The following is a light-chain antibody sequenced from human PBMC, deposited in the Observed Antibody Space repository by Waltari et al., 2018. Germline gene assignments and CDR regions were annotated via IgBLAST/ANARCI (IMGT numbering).Light chain of an antibody. Sequence: QSALTQPPSASGSPGQSVTISCTGTSSDVGGYNYVSWYQHHPGKAPNLLIYEFSKRPSGVPCRCPAPKSGTPASLPVAALQAEDEADYYCGSYACSNNLGVFGGGTKLTVL. CDR1: SSDVGGYNY. V-gene: IGLV2-8*01. CDR2: EFS. CDR3: GSYACSNNLGV. J-gene: IGLJ2*01.